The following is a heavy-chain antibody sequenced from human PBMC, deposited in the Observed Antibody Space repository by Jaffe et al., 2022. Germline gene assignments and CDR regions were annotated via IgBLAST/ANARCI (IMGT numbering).Heavy chain of an antibody. CDR2: IYHSGST. CDR1: GYSISSGYY. V-gene: IGHV4-38-2*01. D-gene: IGHD3-9*01. J-gene: IGHJ3*02. Sequence: QVQLQESGPGLVKPSETLSLTCAVSGYSISSGYYWGWIRQPPGKGLEWIGSIYHSGSTYYNPSLKSRVTISVDTSKNQFSLKLSSVTAADTAVYYCARLPDREDNYDILTGYYYGAFDIWGQGTMVTVSS. CDR3: ARLPDREDNYDILTGYYYGAFDI.